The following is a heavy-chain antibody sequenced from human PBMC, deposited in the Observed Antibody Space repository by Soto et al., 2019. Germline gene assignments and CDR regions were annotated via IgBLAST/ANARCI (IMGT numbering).Heavy chain of an antibody. CDR1: GGSISSYY. Sequence: PSETLSLTCTVSGGSISSYYWSWLRQPPGKGLEWIGYIYYSGSTNYNPSLKSRVTISVDTSKNQFSLKLSSVTAADTAVYYCARARIAAAACWFDPWGQGTLVTVSS. J-gene: IGHJ5*02. D-gene: IGHD6-13*01. CDR2: IYYSGST. V-gene: IGHV4-59*01. CDR3: ARARIAAAACWFDP.